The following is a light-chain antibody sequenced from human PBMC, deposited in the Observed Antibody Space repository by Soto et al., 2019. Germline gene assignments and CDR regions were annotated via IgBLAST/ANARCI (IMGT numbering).Light chain of an antibody. CDR3: LHDYNYPYT. CDR2: AAS. J-gene: IGKJ2*01. CDR1: QGIRND. Sequence: AIQMTQSTYSLSASVGDRVTITCRASQGIRNDLGWYQQKPGKAPKLLIYAASSLQSGVPSRFSGSGSGTDFTLAITSLQPEDFETYYCLHDYNYPYTFGKGTKVYI. V-gene: IGKV1-6*01.